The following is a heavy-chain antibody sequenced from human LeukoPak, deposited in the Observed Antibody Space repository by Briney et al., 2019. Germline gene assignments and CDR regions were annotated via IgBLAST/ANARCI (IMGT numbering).Heavy chain of an antibody. J-gene: IGHJ4*02. D-gene: IGHD6-19*01. CDR1: GFTFSNYA. V-gene: IGHV3-23*01. Sequence: GGSLRLSCAASGFTFSNYAMTWVRQAPGKGLEWVSAISGSAGSTYYADSVKGRFTISRDNSKDILYLQMNSLRVDVTAVYYCAKGQYTSGWNGDYWGQGTLVTVFS. CDR3: AKGQYTSGWNGDY. CDR2: ISGSAGST.